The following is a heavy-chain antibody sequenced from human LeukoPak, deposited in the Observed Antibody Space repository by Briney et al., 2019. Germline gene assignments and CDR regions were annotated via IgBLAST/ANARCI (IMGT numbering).Heavy chain of an antibody. CDR2: INHSGST. V-gene: IGHV4-34*01. D-gene: IGHD2-2*01. Sequence: PSETPSLTCAVYGGSLSGYYWSWIRQPPGKGLEWIGEINHSGSTNYNPSLKSRVTISVDTSKNQFSLKLSSVTAADTAVYYCARNIVVVPAAIRPGRSWFDPWGQGTLVTVSS. J-gene: IGHJ5*02. CDR3: ARNIVVVPAAIRPGRSWFDP. CDR1: GGSLSGYY.